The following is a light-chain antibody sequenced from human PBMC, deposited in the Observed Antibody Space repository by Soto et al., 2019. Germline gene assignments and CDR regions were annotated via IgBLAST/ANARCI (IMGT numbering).Light chain of an antibody. Sequence: QSVLTQPASVSGSPGQSITISCTGTSSDVGGYNYVSWFQQHPGKAPKLKIYEVSNRPSGVSNRFSGSKSGYTASLTISELQAEDEADYYCTSFTSSNTWVFGGGTTVTVL. CDR1: SSDVGGYNY. J-gene: IGLJ3*02. CDR2: EVS. V-gene: IGLV2-14*03. CDR3: TSFTSSNTWV.